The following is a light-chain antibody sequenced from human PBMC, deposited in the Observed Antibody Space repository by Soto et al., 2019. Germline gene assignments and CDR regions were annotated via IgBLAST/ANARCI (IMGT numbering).Light chain of an antibody. CDR2: GAS. CDR1: QFVSSN. V-gene: IGKV3D-15*01. Sequence: ERLMTQSPISVSLYPRERATLSSRPSQFVSSNLAWYQQKPGQAPRLLIYGASTRATGIPARFSGSGSGTEFTLTISNLQSEDFAVYFCQQYHNWPPITFGQGTRLETK. CDR3: QQYHNWPPIT. J-gene: IGKJ5*01.